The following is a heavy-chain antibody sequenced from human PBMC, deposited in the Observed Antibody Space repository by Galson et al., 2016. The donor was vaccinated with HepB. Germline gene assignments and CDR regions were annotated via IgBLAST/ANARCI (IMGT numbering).Heavy chain of an antibody. CDR1: GFTFRTFG. D-gene: IGHD3-9*01. V-gene: IGHV3-30*18. CDR2: VSDDGGNK. CDR3: AKSRSYDTNYYYAMDV. Sequence: SLRLSCAASGFTFRTFGMHWVRQAPGKGLKWVAVVSDDGGNKKYADSVKGRFTVSRDNSKNTLYLQMNSLRAEDTAGYFCAKSRSYDTNYYYAMDVWGQGTAVTVSS. J-gene: IGHJ6*02.